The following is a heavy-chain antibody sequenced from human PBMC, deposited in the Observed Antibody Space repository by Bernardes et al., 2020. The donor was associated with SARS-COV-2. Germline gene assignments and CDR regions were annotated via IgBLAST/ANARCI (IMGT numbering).Heavy chain of an antibody. CDR2: ISFSGATV. CDR1: GFIFRAYG. Sequence: SLRLSCATSGFIFRAYGMNWVRQAPGKGLEWLSYISFSGATVYYADSVRGRFTISRDNAENSLYLHLDSLRAQDTAVYYCARDGAISGVVVSGNYFDSWGRGTPVTVTS. CDR3: ARDGAISGVVVSGNYFDS. V-gene: IGHV3-48*01. J-gene: IGHJ4*02. D-gene: IGHD3-3*01.